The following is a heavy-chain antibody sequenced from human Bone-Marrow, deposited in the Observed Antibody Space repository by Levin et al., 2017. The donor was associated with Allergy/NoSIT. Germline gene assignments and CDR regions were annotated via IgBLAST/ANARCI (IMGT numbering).Heavy chain of an antibody. CDR1: GYSFTSYW. J-gene: IGHJ6*02. D-gene: IGHD3-10*01. V-gene: IGHV5-51*01. Sequence: GESLKISCKGSGYSFTSYWIGWVRQMPGKGLEWMGIIYPGDSDTRYSPSFQGQVTISADKSISTAYLQWSSLKASDTAMYYCARQQYYGSGAQYYYYYGMDVWGQGTTVTVSS. CDR2: IYPGDSDT. CDR3: ARQQYYGSGAQYYYYYGMDV.